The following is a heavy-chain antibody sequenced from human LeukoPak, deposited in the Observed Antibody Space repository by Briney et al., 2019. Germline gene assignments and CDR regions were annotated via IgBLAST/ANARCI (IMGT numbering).Heavy chain of an antibody. V-gene: IGHV1-2*02. CDR2: INPNSGGT. J-gene: IGHJ3*02. CDR1: GYTFTGYY. CDR3: ARDNPGYSSGWYVAFDI. D-gene: IGHD6-19*01. Sequence: GASVKVSCKASGYTFTGYYMHWVRQAPGQGLEWMGWINPNSGGTNYAQKFQGRVTMTRDTSISTAYMGLSRLRSDDTAVYYCARDNPGYSSGWYVAFDIWGQGTMVTVSS.